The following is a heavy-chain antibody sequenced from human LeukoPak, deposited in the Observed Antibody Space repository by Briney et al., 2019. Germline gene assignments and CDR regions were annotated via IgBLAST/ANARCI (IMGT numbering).Heavy chain of an antibody. CDR2: IYSGGST. CDR3: ARDKNGWRYFDY. D-gene: IGHD5-24*01. CDR1: GFTVSSNY. V-gene: IGHV3-66*01. J-gene: IGHJ4*02. Sequence: GGSLRLSCAASGFTVSSNYMSWVRQAPGKGLEWVSVIYSGGSTYYADSVKGRFTISRDNSKNTLYLQMNSLRAKDTAVYYCARDKNGWRYFDYWGQGTLVTVSS.